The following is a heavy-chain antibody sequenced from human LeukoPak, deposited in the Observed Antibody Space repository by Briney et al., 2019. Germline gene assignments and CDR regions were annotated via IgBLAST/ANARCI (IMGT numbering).Heavy chain of an antibody. D-gene: IGHD6-19*01. CDR3: ARSTSSGWYDY. CDR1: GCIFSTYS. J-gene: IGHJ4*02. V-gene: IGHV3-21*01. Sequence: GGSLRLSCAASGCIFSTYSMNWVRQAPGKGLEWVSSITSSSSYIYYADSVKGRFTICRDNAKNSLYLQKNRLRFEDTAVYYCARSTSSGWYDYWGQGTLVTVSS. CDR2: ITSSSSYI.